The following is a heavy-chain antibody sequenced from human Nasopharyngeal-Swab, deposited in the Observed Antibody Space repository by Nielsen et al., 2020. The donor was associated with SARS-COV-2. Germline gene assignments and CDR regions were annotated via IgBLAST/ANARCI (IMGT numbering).Heavy chain of an antibody. D-gene: IGHD6-13*01. CDR2: VNSDGSRP. V-gene: IGHV3-74*01. J-gene: IGHJ4*02. CDR3: ARASIAAAGTQDY. CDR1: GFTFSSYS. Sequence: ETLSLTCAASGFTFSSYSMNWVRQAPGKGLEWVARVNSDGSRPSYTDSVKGRVTLSRDNAKNTLFLQMHSLRAEDTAMYYCARASIAAAGTQDYWGQGTLVTVSS.